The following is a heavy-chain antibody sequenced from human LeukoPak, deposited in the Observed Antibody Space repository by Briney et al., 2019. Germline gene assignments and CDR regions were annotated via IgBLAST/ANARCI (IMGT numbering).Heavy chain of an antibody. V-gene: IGHV1-69*05. D-gene: IGHD6-13*01. CDR1: GGTFSSYA. CDR3: ARTPPPFDSSSSAAPDY. CDR2: IIPIFGTA. Sequence: SVKVSCKASGGTFSSYAISWVRQAPGQGLEWMGGIIPIFGTANYAQKFQGRVTITTDESTSTAYMELCSLRSEDTAVYYCARTPPPFDSSSSAAPDYWGQGTLVTVSS. J-gene: IGHJ4*02.